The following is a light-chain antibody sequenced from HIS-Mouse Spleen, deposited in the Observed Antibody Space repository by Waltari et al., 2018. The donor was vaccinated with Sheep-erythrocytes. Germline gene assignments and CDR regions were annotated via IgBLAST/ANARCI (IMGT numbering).Light chain of an antibody. CDR2: DAS. Sequence: DIQMTQSPSSLSASVGDRVTITCQASQDISNYLNWYQQKPGKAPKLLIYDASNLETGVPSRFSGSGSGTDFTFTISSLQPEDVAVYYCQQYYSTLTFGGGTKVEIK. CDR3: QQYYSTLT. J-gene: IGKJ4*01. V-gene: IGKV1-33*01. CDR1: QDISNY.